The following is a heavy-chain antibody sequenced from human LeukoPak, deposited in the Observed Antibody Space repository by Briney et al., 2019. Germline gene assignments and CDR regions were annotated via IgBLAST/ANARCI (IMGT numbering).Heavy chain of an antibody. CDR1: GGSISSDY. J-gene: IGHJ4*02. Sequence: PSETLSLTCTVSGGSISSDYWSWIWQPPGKGLEWIGYIYYSGTTNYNPSLKSRVTISVDTSKNQFSLKLTSVTAADTAVYFCARGGKWLQIDYWGQGTLVTVSS. V-gene: IGHV4-59*01. CDR3: ARGGKWLQIDY. CDR2: IYYSGTT. D-gene: IGHD5-24*01.